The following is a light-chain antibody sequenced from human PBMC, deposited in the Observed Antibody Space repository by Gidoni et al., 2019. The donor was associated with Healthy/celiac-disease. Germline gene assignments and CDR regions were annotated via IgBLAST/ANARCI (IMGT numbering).Light chain of an antibody. Sequence: TVMTQSPLSLPVPPGEPASISCRSSQSLLHSNGYNYLDWDLQKPGQSPQLLIYLGSNRASGVPDRFSGSGSGIDFPLKISRVEAEDVGVYYCMQALQTPPYTFGQGTKLEIK. CDR3: MQALQTPPYT. CDR2: LGS. CDR1: QSLLHSNGYNY. J-gene: IGKJ2*01. V-gene: IGKV2-28*01.